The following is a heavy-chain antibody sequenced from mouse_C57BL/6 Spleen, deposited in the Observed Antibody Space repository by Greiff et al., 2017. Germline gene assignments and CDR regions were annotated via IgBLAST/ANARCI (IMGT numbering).Heavy chain of an antibody. CDR2: IDPETGGT. D-gene: IGHD1-3*01. CDR3: TRGRLKDIDY. V-gene: IGHV1-15*01. J-gene: IGHJ2*01. CDR1: GYTFTDYE. Sequence: QVQLQQSGAELVRPGASVTLSCKASGYTFTDYEMHWVKQTPVHGLEWIGAIDPETGGTAYNQKFKGKAILTADKSSSTAYMELRSLTSEDSAVYYCTRGRLKDIDYWGQGTTLTVSS.